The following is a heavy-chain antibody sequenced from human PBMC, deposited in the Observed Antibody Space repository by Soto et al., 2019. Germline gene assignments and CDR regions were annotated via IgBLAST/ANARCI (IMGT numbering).Heavy chain of an antibody. CDR3: ARCHGITGTTQGNWFDP. D-gene: IGHD1-7*01. J-gene: IGHJ5*02. CDR2: IYYSGST. V-gene: IGHV4-59*01. Sequence: SETLSLTCTVSGGSISSYYWSWIRQPPGKGLEWIGYIYYSGSTNYNPSLKSRVTISVDTSKNQFSLKLSSVTAADTAVYYCARCHGITGTTQGNWFDPWGQGTLVTVS. CDR1: GGSISSYY.